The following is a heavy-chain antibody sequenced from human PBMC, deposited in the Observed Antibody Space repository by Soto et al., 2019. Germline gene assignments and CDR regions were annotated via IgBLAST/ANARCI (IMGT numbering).Heavy chain of an antibody. D-gene: IGHD1-26*01. Sequence: PGGSLRLSCAASGFICENFGMSWVRQAPGKGLEWISSISGSGFKKYYADSVMGRFTISRDNSKSTVYLELNNLSAEDTAVYHCAKNQGVELVPLATVDWFDPWGQGSVVTVSS. V-gene: IGHV3-23*01. CDR2: ISGSGFKK. J-gene: IGHJ5*02. CDR3: AKNQGVELVPLATVDWFDP. CDR1: GFICENFG.